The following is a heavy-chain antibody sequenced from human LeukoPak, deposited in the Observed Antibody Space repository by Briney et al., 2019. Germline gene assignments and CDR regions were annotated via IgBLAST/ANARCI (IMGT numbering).Heavy chain of an antibody. CDR1: GGSISSGSYY. CDR2: IYTSGST. Sequence: PSQTLSLTCTVSGGSISSGSYYWSWIRQPAGKGLEWIGRIYTSGSTNYNPSLKSRVTMSVDTSKNQFSLKLSSVTAADTAVYYCARLNSIAAAGSGGGYGVRYYYYYMDVWGKGTTVTVSS. CDR3: ARLNSIAAAGSGGGYGVRYYYYYMDV. D-gene: IGHD6-13*01. V-gene: IGHV4-61*02. J-gene: IGHJ6*03.